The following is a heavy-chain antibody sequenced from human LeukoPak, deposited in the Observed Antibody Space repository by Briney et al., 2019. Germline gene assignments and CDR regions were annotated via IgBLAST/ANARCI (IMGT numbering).Heavy chain of an antibody. Sequence: ASVKVSCKASGYTFNTYGISWVRQAPGQGLEWMGWISTYNSDTNYVQNLQGRVTMTTDTSTSTAYMELMSLRSDDTAVYYCLRDAQRPRLTPDYWGQGTLVTVSS. CDR1: GYTFNTYG. CDR2: ISTYNSDT. CDR3: LRDAQRPRLTPDY. V-gene: IGHV1-18*01. J-gene: IGHJ4*02. D-gene: IGHD6-25*01.